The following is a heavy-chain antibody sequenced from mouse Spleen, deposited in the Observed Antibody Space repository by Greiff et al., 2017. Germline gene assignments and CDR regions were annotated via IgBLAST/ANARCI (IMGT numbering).Heavy chain of an antibody. CDR3: ARHGDYDASFAY. V-gene: IGHV1-78*01. CDR2: IYPRDGST. CDR1: GYTFTDHT. D-gene: IGHD2-4*01. J-gene: IGHJ3*01. Sequence: VQLQQSDAELVKPGASVKISCKVSGYTFTDHTIHWMKQRPEQGLEWIGYIYPRDGSTKYNEKFKDKATLTADKSSSTAYMQLSSLTYEDSAVYYCARHGDYDASFAYWGQGTLVTVSA.